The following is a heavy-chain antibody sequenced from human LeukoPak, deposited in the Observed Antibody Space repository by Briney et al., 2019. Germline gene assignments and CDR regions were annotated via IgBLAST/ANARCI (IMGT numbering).Heavy chain of an antibody. CDR1: GYTFTSYG. J-gene: IGHJ3*02. CDR3: ARDTSIAADGGDAFDI. Sequence: ASVKVSCTASGYTFTSYGISWVRQAPGQGLEWMGWISAYNGYTNYAQKLQGRVTMTTDTSTSTAYMELRSLRSDDTAVYYCARDTSIAADGGDAFDIWGQGTMVTVSS. D-gene: IGHD6-25*01. V-gene: IGHV1-18*01. CDR2: ISAYNGYT.